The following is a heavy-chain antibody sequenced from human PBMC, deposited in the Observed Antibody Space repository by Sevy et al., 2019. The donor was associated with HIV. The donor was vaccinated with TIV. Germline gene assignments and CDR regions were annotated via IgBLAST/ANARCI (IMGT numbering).Heavy chain of an antibody. CDR1: GGSISSYY. CDR2: IYYSGST. Sequence: SETLSLTCTVSGGSISSYYWSWIRQPPGKGLEWIGYIYYSGSTNYNPSLKSRVTISVDTSKNQFSLKLSSVTAADTAVYYCAGRAYSSSWTGDYYYGMDVWGQGTTVTVSS. J-gene: IGHJ6*02. V-gene: IGHV4-59*13. CDR3: AGRAYSSSWTGDYYYGMDV. D-gene: IGHD6-13*01.